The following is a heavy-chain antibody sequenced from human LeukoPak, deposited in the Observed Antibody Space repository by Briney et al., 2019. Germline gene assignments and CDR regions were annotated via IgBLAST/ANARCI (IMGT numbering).Heavy chain of an antibody. V-gene: IGHV4-59*01. Sequence: SETLSLTCTVSGGSISSYYWSWIRQPPGKGLEWIGYIYYSGSTNYNPSLKSRVIISVDTSKNQFSLKLSSVTAADTAVYYCARAHGGWYGYNWFDPWGQGTLVTVSS. CDR3: ARAHGGWYGYNWFDP. CDR1: GGSISSYY. CDR2: IYYSGST. D-gene: IGHD6-19*01. J-gene: IGHJ5*02.